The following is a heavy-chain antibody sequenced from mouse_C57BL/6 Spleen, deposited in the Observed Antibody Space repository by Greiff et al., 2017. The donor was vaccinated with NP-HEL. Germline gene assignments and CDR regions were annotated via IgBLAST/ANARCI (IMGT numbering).Heavy chain of an antibody. CDR3: ARGGSSYGNSYYYARDY. Sequence: EVHLVESGPELVKPGASVKIPCKASGYTFTDYNMDWVKQSHGQSLEWIGDINPNNGGTIYTQKFTGKATLTVDKSSSTAYMELRSLTSEDTAVYYCARGGSSYGNSYYYARDYWGQGTSVTVSS. CDR1: GYTFTDYN. CDR2: INPNNGGT. V-gene: IGHV1-18*01. D-gene: IGHD2-1*01. J-gene: IGHJ4*01.